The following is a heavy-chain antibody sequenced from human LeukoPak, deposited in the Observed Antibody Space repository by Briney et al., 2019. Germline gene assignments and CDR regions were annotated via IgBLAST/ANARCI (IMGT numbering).Heavy chain of an antibody. CDR2: IKTTAEGATI. D-gene: IGHD2-21*02. V-gene: IGHV3-15*01. J-gene: IGHJ4*02. Sequence: GGSLRLSCSASGFTFKKAWMNWVRQAPGKGLEWDGRIKTTAEGATIDYPAPVKGRFTVSRDDSKNTLYLQMNDLKTEDTAVYYCTTRVVTTNDNWGQGTLVTVSS. CDR3: TTRVVTTNDN. CDR1: GFTFKKAW.